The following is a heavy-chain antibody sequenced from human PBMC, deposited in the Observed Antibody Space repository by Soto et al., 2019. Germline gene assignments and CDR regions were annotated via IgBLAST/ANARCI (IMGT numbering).Heavy chain of an antibody. V-gene: IGHV4-59*01. J-gene: IGHJ5*02. CDR3: ARVRRRGGPPGGNWFDP. D-gene: IGHD3-10*01. CDR1: GGSISSYY. Sequence: QVQLQESGPGLVKPSETLSLTCTVSGGSISSYYWSWIRQPPGKGLEWIGYIYYSGSTNYNPSLKSRVTTSVDTSKNQFSLKLSSVTAADTAVYYCARVRRRGGPPGGNWFDPRGQGTLVTVSS. CDR2: IYYSGST.